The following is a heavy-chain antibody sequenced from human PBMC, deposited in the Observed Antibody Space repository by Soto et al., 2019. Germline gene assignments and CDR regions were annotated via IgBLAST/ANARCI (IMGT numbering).Heavy chain of an antibody. V-gene: IGHV3-30*18. Sequence: GGSLRLSCAASGFTFSSYGMHWVRQAPGKGLEWVAVVSWDGRNEFYEGTVKGRFTVSRDNSRNTLYLQMNSLRADDTAVYYCAKEGCSGGICYGFDYWGQGTLVTVSS. CDR3: AKEGCSGGICYGFDY. D-gene: IGHD2-15*01. J-gene: IGHJ4*02. CDR1: GFTFSSYG. CDR2: VSWDGRNE.